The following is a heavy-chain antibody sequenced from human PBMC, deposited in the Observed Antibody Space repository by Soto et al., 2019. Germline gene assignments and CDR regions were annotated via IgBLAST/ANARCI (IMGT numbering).Heavy chain of an antibody. CDR1: GVPFSSYS. CDR3: ARDIVATAHYYYGMDV. V-gene: IGHV3-21*01. J-gene: IGHJ6*02. CDR2: ISSSSSYI. D-gene: IGHD5-12*01. Sequence: GVSLRLSCAASGVPFSSYSMNCVRPDTGKGLEWVSSISSSSSYIYYADSVKGRFTISRDNAKNSLYLQMNSLRAEDTAVYYCARDIVATAHYYYGMDVWGQGTTVTVSS.